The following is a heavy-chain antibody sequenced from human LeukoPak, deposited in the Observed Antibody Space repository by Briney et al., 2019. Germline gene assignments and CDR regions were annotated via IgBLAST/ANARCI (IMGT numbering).Heavy chain of an antibody. CDR1: GYTFTSYY. CDR3: ARDIYPSVLRNSGWYYFDY. V-gene: IGHV1-46*01. CDR2: INPRGGST. Sequence: ASVKVSCEASGYTFTSYYMHWVRQAPGQGLEWMGVINPRGGSTSYAQKFQGRVTMTRDMSTSTVYMELSSLRSEDTAVYYCARDIYPSVLRNSGWYYFDYWGQGTLVTVSS. D-gene: IGHD6-19*01. J-gene: IGHJ4*02.